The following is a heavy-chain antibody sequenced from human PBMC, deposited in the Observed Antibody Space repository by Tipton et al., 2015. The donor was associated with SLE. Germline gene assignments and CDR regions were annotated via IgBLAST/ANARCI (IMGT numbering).Heavy chain of an antibody. D-gene: IGHD3-22*01. CDR2: ISSYNGYT. CDR1: GYTFTSYG. CDR3: ARDLGYYDSSGLNYFDY. J-gene: IGHJ4*02. V-gene: IGHV1-18*04. Sequence: QVQLVQSGAEVKKPGASVKVSCKASGYTFTSYGISWVRQAPGQGLEWMGWISSYNGYTNYAQNLQGRVTMTTDTSTSTAYMELRSLRSDDTAVYYCARDLGYYDSSGLNYFDYWGQGTLVTVSS.